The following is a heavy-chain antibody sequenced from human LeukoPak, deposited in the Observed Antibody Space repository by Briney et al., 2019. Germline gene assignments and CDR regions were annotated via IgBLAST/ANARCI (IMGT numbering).Heavy chain of an antibody. CDR2: INAGNGNT. J-gene: IGHJ4*02. CDR1: GYFFSSHA. V-gene: IGHV1-3*01. D-gene: IGHD3-3*01. Sequence: ASVKVSCKASGYFFSSHAMHWVRQAPGQRLEWMGWINAGNGNTEYSEEFQGRVTITRDTSASTAYMELSRLRSDDTAVYYCARGRFLEWLLYWGQGTLVTVSS. CDR3: ARGRFLEWLLY.